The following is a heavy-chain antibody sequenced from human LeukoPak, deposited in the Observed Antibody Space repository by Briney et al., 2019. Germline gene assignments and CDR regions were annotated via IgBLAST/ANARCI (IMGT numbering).Heavy chain of an antibody. Sequence: GGSLRLSCSASGFAFSSYSMNWVRQAPGKGLEWVSYISSSISSSSSTIYYADSVKGRFTISRDTAKNSLYLQMNSLRDDDTAVYYCARGPTSHPPGLGFDIWGQGTMVTVSS. J-gene: IGHJ3*02. D-gene: IGHD2-2*01. CDR1: GFAFSSYS. CDR3: ARGPTSHPPGLGFDI. V-gene: IGHV3-48*02. CDR2: ISSSISSSSSTI.